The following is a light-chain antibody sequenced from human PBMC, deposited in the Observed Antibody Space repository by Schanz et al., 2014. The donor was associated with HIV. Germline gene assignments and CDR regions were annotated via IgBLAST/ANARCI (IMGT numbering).Light chain of an antibody. Sequence: EIVMTQSPATLSVSPGGRATLSCGASQRLSSSYLAWYQQKRDQPPRLVIYATSTRAAGIPDRFSGTGSGTDFTLTISRLEPEDFAVYYCQHYGDSRGTFGGGTKVDFK. J-gene: IGKJ4*01. CDR1: QRLSSSY. V-gene: IGKV3-20*01. CDR2: ATS. CDR3: QHYGDSRGT.